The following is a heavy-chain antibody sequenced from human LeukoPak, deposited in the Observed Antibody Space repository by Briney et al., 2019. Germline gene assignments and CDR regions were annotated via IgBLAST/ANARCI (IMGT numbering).Heavy chain of an antibody. CDR2: IYSGGST. CDR3: ARDMGIEGRPYYYMDL. CDR1: GFIVSSTY. J-gene: IGHJ6*03. Sequence: GGSLRLSCAASGFIVSSTYMNWVRQAPGKGLEWVSMIYSGGSTYYADSVKGRFTISRDNSKNTLYLQMSSLRAEDTAVYYCARDMGIEGRPYYYMDLWGKGTTVTVSS. D-gene: IGHD6-6*01. V-gene: IGHV3-53*01.